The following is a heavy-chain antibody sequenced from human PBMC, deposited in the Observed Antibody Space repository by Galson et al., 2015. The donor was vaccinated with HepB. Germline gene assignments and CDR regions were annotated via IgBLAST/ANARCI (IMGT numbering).Heavy chain of an antibody. CDR1: GFTVGDHA. CDR3: VRVADVDYGDHSHFDY. CDR2: ISHNTLYT. J-gene: IGHJ4*02. Sequence: SLRLSCAVSGFTVGDHAMSWVRQAPGKGLEWLSYISHNTLYTNYADSVKGRITISRDNARNSLYLQLNSLRAEDTAVYYCVRVADVDYGDHSHFDYWGQGTLVTVSS. V-gene: IGHV3-11*06. D-gene: IGHD4-17*01.